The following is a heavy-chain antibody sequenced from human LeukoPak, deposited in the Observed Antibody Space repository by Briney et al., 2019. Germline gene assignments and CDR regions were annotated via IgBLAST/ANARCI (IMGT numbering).Heavy chain of an antibody. D-gene: IGHD2-21*01. V-gene: IGHV3-30*03. CDR3: ARDGLGDY. Sequence: PGGSLRLSCAASGFTFRNYAMHWVRQSPGKGLEWVTSISSNGTNKFYHDFAKGRFIVSRDNPQNIVYLQMNRLIVDDTAVYFCARDGLGDYWGQGVLVSVSS. CDR2: ISSNGTNK. CDR1: GFTFRNYA. J-gene: IGHJ4*02.